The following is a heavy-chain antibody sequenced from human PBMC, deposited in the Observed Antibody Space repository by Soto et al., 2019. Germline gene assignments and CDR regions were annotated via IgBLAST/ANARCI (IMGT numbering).Heavy chain of an antibody. CDR3: ARSGYFDY. CDR2: ISSTGNTI. CDR1: GFTFSTYS. D-gene: IGHD2-8*02. V-gene: IGHV3-48*04. J-gene: IGHJ4*02. Sequence: EVQVVESGGGLVQPGGSLRLSCAASGFTFSTYSMNWVRQAPGKGLEWVSYISSTGNTIYYPDSVKGRFTISRDTAKKSLYLQMTILRAEDTAVYYCARSGYFDYWGQGTLVTVSS.